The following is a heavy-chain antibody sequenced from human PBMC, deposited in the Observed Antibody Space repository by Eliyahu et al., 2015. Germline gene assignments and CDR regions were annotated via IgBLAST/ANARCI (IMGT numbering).Heavy chain of an antibody. Sequence: QVQLVESGGGVVQPGRSLXLSCAASGFTFSSYAMHWVRQAPGKGLEWVAVISYDGSNKYYADSVKGRFTISRDNSKNTLYLQMNSLRAEDTAVYYCARGEGYYDKRVQDYWGQGTLVTVSS. CDR2: ISYDGSNK. CDR3: ARGEGYYDKRVQDY. CDR1: GFTFSSYA. D-gene: IGHD3-22*01. V-gene: IGHV3-30*01. J-gene: IGHJ4*02.